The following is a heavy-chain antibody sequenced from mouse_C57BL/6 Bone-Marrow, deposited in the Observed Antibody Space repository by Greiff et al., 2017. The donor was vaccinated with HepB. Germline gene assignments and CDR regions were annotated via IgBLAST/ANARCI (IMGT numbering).Heavy chain of an antibody. D-gene: IGHD6-1*01. CDR2: IDPSDSYT. CDR3: AREPHQYYFDY. CDR1: GYTFTSYW. Sequence: VQLQQPGAELVKPGASVKLSCKASGYTFTSYWMQWVKQRPGQGLEWIGEIDPSDSYTNYNQKFKGKATLTVDTSSSTAYMQLSSLTSEDSAVYYFAREPHQYYFDYWGQGTTLTVSS. V-gene: IGHV1-50*01. J-gene: IGHJ2*01.